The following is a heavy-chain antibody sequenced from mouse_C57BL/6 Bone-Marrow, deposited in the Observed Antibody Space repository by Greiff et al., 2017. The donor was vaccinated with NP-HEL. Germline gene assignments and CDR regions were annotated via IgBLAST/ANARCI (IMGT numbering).Heavy chain of an antibody. Sequence: VQLQQSGAELVRPGASVKLSCTASGFNIKDDYMHWVKQRPEQGLEWFGWIDPENGDTEYASKFQGKATITADTSSNTAYLPLSSLTSEDTAGYYGTTGGTMVTTGFDYWGQGTTLTVSS. CDR2: IDPENGDT. CDR3: TTGGTMVTTGFDY. D-gene: IGHD2-2*01. V-gene: IGHV14-4*01. CDR1: GFNIKDDY. J-gene: IGHJ2*01.